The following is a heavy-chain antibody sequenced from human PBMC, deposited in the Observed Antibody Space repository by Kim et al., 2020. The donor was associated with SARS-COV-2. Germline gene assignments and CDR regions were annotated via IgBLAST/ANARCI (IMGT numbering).Heavy chain of an antibody. J-gene: IGHJ3*02. Sequence: SETLSLTCTVSGGSISSYYWSWIRQPPGKGLEWIGYIYYSGSTNYNPSLKSRVTISVDTSKNQFSLKLSSVTAADTAVYYCASFFPGRQEADAFDIWGQGTMVTVSS. CDR2: IYYSGST. CDR1: GGSISSYY. CDR3: ASFFPGRQEADAFDI. V-gene: IGHV4-59*01.